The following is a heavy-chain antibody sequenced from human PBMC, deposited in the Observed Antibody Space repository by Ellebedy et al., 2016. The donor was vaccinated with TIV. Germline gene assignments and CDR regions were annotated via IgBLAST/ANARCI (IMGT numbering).Heavy chain of an antibody. D-gene: IGHD1-14*01. CDR3: AQYLIRNPGLIQGRWFDR. CDR2: ISVGGGST. J-gene: IGHJ5*02. CDR1: GFAFSSNA. Sequence: GESLKISXAASGFAFSSNAMSWVRQAPGKGLEWVSTISVGGGSTYYADSARGRFTISSDNSKNTLYMQMNSLRAEDTAVYYCAQYLIRNPGLIQGRWFDRWGQGTQVTVSS. V-gene: IGHV3-23*01.